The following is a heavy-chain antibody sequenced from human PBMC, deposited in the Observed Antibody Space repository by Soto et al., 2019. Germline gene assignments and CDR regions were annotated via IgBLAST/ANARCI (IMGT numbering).Heavy chain of an antibody. CDR3: ARAIGPTIFDY. V-gene: IGHV3-13*04. CDR2: IGTAGDT. D-gene: IGHD3-22*01. CDR1: GFTFSSYD. J-gene: IGHJ4*02. Sequence: GGSLRLSCSASGFTFSSYDMHWVRQGPGKGLEWVSAIGTAGDTNYAGSVKGRFTISRENAKNSSYLQMNSLRAGDTAIYFCARAIGPTIFDYWGQGTLVTVYS.